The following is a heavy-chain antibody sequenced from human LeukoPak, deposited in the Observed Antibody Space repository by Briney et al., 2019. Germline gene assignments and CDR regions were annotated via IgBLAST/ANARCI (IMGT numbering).Heavy chain of an antibody. V-gene: IGHV1-2*02. CDR1: GYTFTDYY. Sequence: GASVKVPCKASGYTFTDYYIHWVRQAPGQGLEWMGWINPNSGGTNYAQKFQGRVTMTRATSISTAYMDLSRLTSDDTAVYYCARVQSLRVVRCFDPWGQGTLVTVSS. D-gene: IGHD4-17*01. J-gene: IGHJ5*02. CDR3: ARVQSLRVVRCFDP. CDR2: INPNSGGT.